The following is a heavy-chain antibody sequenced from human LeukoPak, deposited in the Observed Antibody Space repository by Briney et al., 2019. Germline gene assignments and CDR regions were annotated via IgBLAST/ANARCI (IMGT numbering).Heavy chain of an antibody. V-gene: IGHV4-34*01. CDR2: INPSGST. CDR1: GGSFSGYY. J-gene: IGHJ6*03. Sequence: PSETLSLTCAVYGGSFSGYYWSWIRQPPGKGLEWIGEINPSGSTNYNPSLKSRVTISVDTSKNQFSLKLSSVTAADTAVYYCARVSIAAAGSNGYMDVWGKGTTVTVSS. CDR3: ARVSIAAAGSNGYMDV. D-gene: IGHD6-13*01.